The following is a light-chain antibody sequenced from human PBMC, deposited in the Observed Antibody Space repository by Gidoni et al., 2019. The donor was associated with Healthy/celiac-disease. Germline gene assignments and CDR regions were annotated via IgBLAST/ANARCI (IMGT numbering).Light chain of an antibody. CDR1: QSISSW. V-gene: IGKV1-5*03. CDR3: QQDNSYPWT. Sequence: DIQMTQSPSTLSASVGDRVTITCRASQSISSWLAWYQQKPGKAPKLLIYKASSLESGVPSRFRGSGSGTECALTISSLQPDEFATYYCQQDNSYPWTFGQGTKVEIK. CDR2: KAS. J-gene: IGKJ1*01.